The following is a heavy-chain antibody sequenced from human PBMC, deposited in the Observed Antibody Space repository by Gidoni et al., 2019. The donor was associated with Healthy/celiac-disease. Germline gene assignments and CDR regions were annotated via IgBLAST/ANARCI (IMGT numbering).Heavy chain of an antibody. Sequence: QVQLVQSGAEVKKPGSSVKVSCKASGGTFSSYAISWVRQAPGQGLEWMGGIIAIFDTANYAQKFQGRVTITADESTSTAYMELSSLRSEDTAVYYCAGSSCSSTSCNYYYYMDVWGKGTTVTVSS. CDR3: AGSSCSSTSCNYYYYMDV. CDR1: GGTFSSYA. V-gene: IGHV1-69*01. CDR2: IIAIFDTA. D-gene: IGHD2-2*01. J-gene: IGHJ6*03.